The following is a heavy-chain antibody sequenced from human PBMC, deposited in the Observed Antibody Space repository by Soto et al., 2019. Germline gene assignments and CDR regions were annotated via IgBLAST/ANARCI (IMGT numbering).Heavy chain of an antibody. CDR2: ISGTTDRT. V-gene: IGHV3-23*01. CDR3: AQKATP. J-gene: IGHJ5*02. CDR1: GFTFSSSA. Sequence: EVQLLESGGDMVQPGGSLRLSCAASGFTFSSSAMSWVRQAPGKGLEWVSTISGTTDRTYYVDSVKGRFTISRDNSKNTLYLQMNSLRVEDTAVYYCAQKATPCGQGTLVTVSS.